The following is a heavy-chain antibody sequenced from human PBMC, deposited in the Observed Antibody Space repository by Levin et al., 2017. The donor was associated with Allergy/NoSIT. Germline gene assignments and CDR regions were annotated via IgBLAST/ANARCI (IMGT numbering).Heavy chain of an antibody. Sequence: GESLKISCAASGFTFSSYSMNWVRQAPGKGLEWVSSISSSSSYIYYADSVKGRFTISRDNAKNSLYLQMNSLRAEDTAVYYCAGEYCSSTSCYVSYYYGMDVWGQGTTVTVSS. D-gene: IGHD2-2*01. J-gene: IGHJ6*02. CDR1: GFTFSSYS. CDR3: AGEYCSSTSCYVSYYYGMDV. CDR2: ISSSSSYI. V-gene: IGHV3-21*01.